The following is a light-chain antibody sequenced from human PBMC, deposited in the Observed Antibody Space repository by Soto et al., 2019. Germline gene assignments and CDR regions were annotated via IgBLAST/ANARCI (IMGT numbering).Light chain of an antibody. CDR1: QSVSSRY. Sequence: EMVLTQSPGTLSLSPGERATLSCRAIQSVSSRYLAWYQQKPGQAPSLLIYGASTRATGIPDRFSGSGSETDFTLTISRLEPEDFAVYYCQQYGDSLKTFGQGTKVVIK. CDR3: QQYGDSLKT. CDR2: GAS. J-gene: IGKJ1*01. V-gene: IGKV3-20*01.